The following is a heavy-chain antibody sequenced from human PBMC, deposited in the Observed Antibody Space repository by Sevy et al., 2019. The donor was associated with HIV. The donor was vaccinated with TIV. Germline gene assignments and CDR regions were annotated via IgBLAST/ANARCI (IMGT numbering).Heavy chain of an antibody. CDR2: IYYSGNT. D-gene: IGHD6-19*01. J-gene: IGHJ5*02. CDR1: GGSISSTSYY. V-gene: IGHV4-39*01. Sequence: SETLSLTCSVSGGSISSTSYYWGWIRQPPGKGLEWIGIIYYSGNTYYNPCLKSRVTISVDTSKNRFSLKLSSVTAADTAVYYCARQSWYTSGWFWFDPWGQGTLVTVSS. CDR3: ARQSWYTSGWFWFDP.